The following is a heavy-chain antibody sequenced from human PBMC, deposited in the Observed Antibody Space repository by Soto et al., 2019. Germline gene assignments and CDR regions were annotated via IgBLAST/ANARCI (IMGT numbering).Heavy chain of an antibody. J-gene: IGHJ4*02. Sequence: QVQLQQWGAGLLKPSETLSLTCAVYGGSFSGYYWSWIRQPPGKGLEWIEEINHSGSTNYNPSLKSRVTIAVDTSKNQFSLKLSSVTAADTAVYYCARVSSSRSYWGQGTLVTVSS. V-gene: IGHV4-34*01. CDR2: INHSGST. CDR3: ARVSSSRSY. D-gene: IGHD6-13*01. CDR1: GGSFSGYY.